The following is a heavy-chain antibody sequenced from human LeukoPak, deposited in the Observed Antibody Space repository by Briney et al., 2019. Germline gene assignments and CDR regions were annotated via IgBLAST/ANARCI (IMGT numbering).Heavy chain of an antibody. CDR1: GYTFTSYD. V-gene: IGHV1-8*01. CDR2: MNPNSGNT. CDR3: ATGPYCSSTSCYAHDAFDI. D-gene: IGHD2-2*01. Sequence: ASVKVSCKASGYTFTSYDINWVRQATGQGLEWMGWMNPNSGNTGYAQKFQGRVTMTRNTSISTAYMELSSLRSEDTAVYSCATGPYCSSTSCYAHDAFDIWGQRTMVTVSS. J-gene: IGHJ3*02.